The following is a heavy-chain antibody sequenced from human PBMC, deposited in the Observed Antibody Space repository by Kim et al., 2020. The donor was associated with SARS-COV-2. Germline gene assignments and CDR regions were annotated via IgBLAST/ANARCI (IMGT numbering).Heavy chain of an antibody. CDR1: GFTFSSYG. V-gene: IGHV3-30*18. CDR2: ISYDGSNK. J-gene: IGHJ6*02. CDR3: AKDRLQWLANYYYYYGMDV. D-gene: IGHD6-19*01. Sequence: GGSLRLSCAASGFTFSSYGMHWVRQAPGKGLEWVAVISYDGSNKYYADSVKGRFTISRDNSKNTLYLQMNSLRAEDTAVYYCAKDRLQWLANYYYYYGMDVWGQGTTVTVSS.